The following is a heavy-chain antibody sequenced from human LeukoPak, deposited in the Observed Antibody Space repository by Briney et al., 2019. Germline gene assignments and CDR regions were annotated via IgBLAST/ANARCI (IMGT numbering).Heavy chain of an antibody. CDR1: GFTVSTYA. CDR2: ISGGGGIT. CDR3: AKGSTTGTTGGSFDP. J-gene: IGHJ5*02. D-gene: IGHD1-1*01. Sequence: GGSLRLSCRASGFTVSTYAMSWVRQAPGKGLEWVSGISGGGGITYYADSVKGRFTISKDNSKNTLSLQMNSLRAEDTAVYYCAKGSTTGTTGGSFDPWGQGALVTVSS. V-gene: IGHV3-23*01.